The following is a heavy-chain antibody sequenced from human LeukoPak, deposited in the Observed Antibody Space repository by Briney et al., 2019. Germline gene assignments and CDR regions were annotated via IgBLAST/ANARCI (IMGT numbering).Heavy chain of an antibody. CDR3: AKGGAALTDAPHGDVVTTTLDGFDL. D-gene: IGHD2-21*02. V-gene: IGHV3-23*01. CDR2: VSGSGYRR. Sequence: PGGSLRLSCAASGFDFSAYAMTWIRQAPGKGLEWVSTVSGSGYRRYYADSVKGRFTVSRDNAKKTIFVQMHSLRAEDTAKYYCAKGGAALTDAPHGDVVTTTLDGFDLWGLGAMVTVSS. J-gene: IGHJ3*01. CDR1: GFDFSAYA.